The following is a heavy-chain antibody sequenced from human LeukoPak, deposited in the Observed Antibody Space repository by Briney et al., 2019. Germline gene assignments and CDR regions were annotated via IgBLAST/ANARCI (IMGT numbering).Heavy chain of an antibody. CDR3: ARDRDGMVSKAHQYFQH. V-gene: IGHV1-46*01. J-gene: IGHJ1*01. CDR1: GGTFSSYA. CDR2: INPSGGST. Sequence: ASVKVSCKASGGTFSSYAISWVRQAPGQGLEWMGIINPSGGSTSYAQKFQGRVTMTRDTSTSTVYMELSSLRSEDTAVYYCARDRDGMVSKAHQYFQHWGQGTLVTVSS. D-gene: IGHD2-8*01.